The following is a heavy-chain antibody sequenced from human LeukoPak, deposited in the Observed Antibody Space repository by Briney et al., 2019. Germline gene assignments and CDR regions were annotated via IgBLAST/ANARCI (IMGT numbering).Heavy chain of an antibody. CDR2: INHSGST. Sequence: SETLSLTCAVYGGSFSGYYWSWIRQPPGKGLEWIGEINHSGSTNYNPSLKSRVTISVDTSKNQFSLKLSSVTAADTAVYYCARGYCSGGSCYSRGRYYYYGMGVWGQGTTVTVSS. J-gene: IGHJ6*02. CDR3: ARGYCSGGSCYSRGRYYYYGMGV. CDR1: GGSFSGYY. D-gene: IGHD2-15*01. V-gene: IGHV4-34*01.